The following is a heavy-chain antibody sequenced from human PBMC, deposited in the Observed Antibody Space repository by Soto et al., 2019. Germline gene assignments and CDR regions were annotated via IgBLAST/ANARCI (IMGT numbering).Heavy chain of an antibody. CDR1: GASFSGYY. J-gene: IGHJ4*02. CDR3: ARGHSTSGYDS. CDR2: IHHSGST. Sequence: SETLSLTCSVYGASFSGYYWSWIRQSPGKGLEWIGEIHHSGSTHYNPSLKSRLTFSIDESQSQFYMMLTSVTAADTALYFCARGHSTSGYDSWGQGSLVTVSS. D-gene: IGHD6-6*01. V-gene: IGHV4-34*01.